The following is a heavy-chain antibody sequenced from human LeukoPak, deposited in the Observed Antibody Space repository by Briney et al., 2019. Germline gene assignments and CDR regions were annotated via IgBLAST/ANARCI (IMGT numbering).Heavy chain of an antibody. CDR2: INHSGST. J-gene: IGHJ4*02. V-gene: IGHV4-34*01. D-gene: IGHD6-6*01. CDR3: TRRRWSSSSVIGY. Sequence: PSETLSLTCGVNGGSLSGYYWSWIRQTPSNELEWIGEINHSGSTNYNPSLKSRVTLSVDTSKNQFYLTLNSLTAADTAVYYCTRRRWSSSSVIGYWGRGTRVTVSS. CDR1: GGSLSGYY.